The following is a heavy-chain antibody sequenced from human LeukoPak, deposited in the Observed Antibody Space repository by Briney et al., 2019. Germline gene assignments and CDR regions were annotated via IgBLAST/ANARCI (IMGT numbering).Heavy chain of an antibody. CDR2: ISHSGSP. Sequence: SETLSLTCAVSGYSISSGYYWGWIRPPPGEGLEWIGSISHSGSPYYNPSLKMRITISVDTSKNQFSLKLSSVTAADTAVYYCARDAAGTLSLDYWGQGTLDTVSS. CDR3: ARDAAGTLSLDY. J-gene: IGHJ4*02. CDR1: GYSISSGYY. D-gene: IGHD6-19*01. V-gene: IGHV4-38-2*02.